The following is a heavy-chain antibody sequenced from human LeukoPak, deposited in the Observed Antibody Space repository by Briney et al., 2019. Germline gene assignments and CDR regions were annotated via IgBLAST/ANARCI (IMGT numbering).Heavy chain of an antibody. CDR3: ARAIWYGSGTTAFDY. Sequence: SETLSLTCTVSGGSISSYYWSWIRQPAGKGLEWIGRIYNSGSTNYNTNYNPSLTSRVTMAVDTSKNQFSLKLNSVSAADTAVYFCARAIWYGSGTTAFDYWGQGTLVTVSP. V-gene: IGHV4-4*07. J-gene: IGHJ4*02. CDR2: IYNSGST. D-gene: IGHD3-10*01. CDR1: GGSISSYY.